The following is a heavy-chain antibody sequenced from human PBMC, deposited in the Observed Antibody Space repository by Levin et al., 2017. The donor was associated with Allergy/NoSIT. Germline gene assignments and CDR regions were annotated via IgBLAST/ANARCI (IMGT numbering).Heavy chain of an antibody. CDR2: IWYDGSNK. CDR1: GFTFSSYG. D-gene: IGHD5-18*01. CDR3: ARDGELWKTDWYFDL. V-gene: IGHV3-33*01. Sequence: GESLKISCAASGFTFSSYGMHWVRQAPGKGLEWVAVIWYDGSNKYYADSVKGRFTISRDNSKNTLYLQMNSLRAEDTAVYYCARDGELWKTDWYFDLWGRGTLVTVSS. J-gene: IGHJ2*01.